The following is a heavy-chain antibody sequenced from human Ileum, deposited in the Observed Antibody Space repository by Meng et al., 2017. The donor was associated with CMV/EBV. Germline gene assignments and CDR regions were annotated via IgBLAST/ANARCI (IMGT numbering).Heavy chain of an antibody. CDR1: GFTFSNYA. CDR3: AAVLYCSNIRCPYYYCYAMDV. J-gene: IGHJ6*02. D-gene: IGHD2-2*01. Sequence: SCAASGFTFSNYAMHWVRQAPGKGLEWVAVISDDGSNKYYSDSVKGRFTMSRDNSKNTLGLQINSLRTEDTAVYYCAAVLYCSNIRCPYYYCYAMDVWGQGTSVTVSS. CDR2: ISDDGSNK. V-gene: IGHV3-30-3*01.